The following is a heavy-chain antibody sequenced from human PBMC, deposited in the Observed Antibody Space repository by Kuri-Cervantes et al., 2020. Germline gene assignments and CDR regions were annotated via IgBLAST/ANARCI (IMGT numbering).Heavy chain of an antibody. Sequence: GGSLRLSCVASGFTFSSYSMNWVRQAPGKGLEWVSSISSSSSYTYYADSVKGRFTISRDNAKNSLDLYMNSLRAEDTAVYYCARTRSGWYYDYWGQGTLVTVSS. J-gene: IGHJ4*02. V-gene: IGHV3-21*01. CDR1: GFTFSSYS. CDR2: ISSSSSYT. D-gene: IGHD6-19*01. CDR3: ARTRSGWYYDY.